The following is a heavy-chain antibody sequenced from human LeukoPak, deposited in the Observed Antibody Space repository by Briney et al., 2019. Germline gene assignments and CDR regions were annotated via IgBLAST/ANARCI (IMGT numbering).Heavy chain of an antibody. J-gene: IGHJ4*02. Sequence: GGSLRLSCAASGFTFSSYAMRWVRQAPGKGLEWVAVISYDGSNKYYADSVKGRFTISRDNSKNTLYLQMNSLRAEDTAVYYCAKSQNYYDSSGSDYWGQGTLVTVSS. CDR2: ISYDGSNK. V-gene: IGHV3-30*04. CDR3: AKSQNYYDSSGSDY. D-gene: IGHD3-22*01. CDR1: GFTFSSYA.